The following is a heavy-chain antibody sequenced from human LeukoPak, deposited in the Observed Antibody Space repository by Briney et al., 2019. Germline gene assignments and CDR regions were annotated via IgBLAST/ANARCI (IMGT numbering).Heavy chain of an antibody. V-gene: IGHV3-30-3*01. CDR2: ISYDGSNK. CDR3: ARDPHSGYGDYLFDY. CDR1: GFTFDDYA. D-gene: IGHD4-17*01. J-gene: IGHJ4*02. Sequence: PGGSLRLACAASGFTFDDYAMHWVRQAPGKGLEWVAVISYDGSNKYYADSVKGRFTISRDNSKNTLYLQMNSLRAEDTAVYYCARDPHSGYGDYLFDYSGQGTLVTVSS.